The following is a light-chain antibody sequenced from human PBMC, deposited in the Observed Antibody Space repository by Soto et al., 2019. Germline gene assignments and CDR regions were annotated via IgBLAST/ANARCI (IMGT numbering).Light chain of an antibody. CDR2: AAS. CDR1: QSISSY. Sequence: DIQMTQSPSSQSASVGDRVTITCRASQSISSYLNWYQQQPGKAPNLLISAASTLQSGVTSRFSGGGSGTDFTLTISSLQPEDFATYYCQQSFSTPLTFGGGTKVEIK. V-gene: IGKV1-39*01. CDR3: QQSFSTPLT. J-gene: IGKJ4*01.